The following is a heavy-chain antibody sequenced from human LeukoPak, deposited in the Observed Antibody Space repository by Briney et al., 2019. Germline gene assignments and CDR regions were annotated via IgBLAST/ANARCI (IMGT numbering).Heavy chain of an antibody. V-gene: IGHV4-34*01. Sequence: SETLSLTCAVYGGSFSGYYWSWIRQPPGKGLEWIGEINHSGSTNYNPSLKSRVTISVDTSKNQFSLKLSSVTAADTAVYYCASHPVRDFWSGYYTPHFDYWGQGTLVTVSS. CDR1: GGSFSGYY. CDR2: INHSGST. CDR3: ASHPVRDFWSGYYTPHFDY. D-gene: IGHD3-3*01. J-gene: IGHJ4*02.